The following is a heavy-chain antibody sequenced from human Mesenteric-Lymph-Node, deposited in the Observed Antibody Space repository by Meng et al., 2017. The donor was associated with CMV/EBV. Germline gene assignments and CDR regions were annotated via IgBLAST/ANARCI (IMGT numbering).Heavy chain of an antibody. CDR3: ASSYDTSGLDAFDI. V-gene: IGHV4-59*01. CDR1: GGSISSYY. CDR2: IFYSGST. Sequence: GSLRLSCTVSGGSISSYYWSWIRQPPGKGLEWIGYIFYSGSTNYNPSLKSRVTISGDTSKNQFSLKLRSVTAADTAVYYCASSYDTSGLDAFDIWGQGTTVTVSS. J-gene: IGHJ3*02. D-gene: IGHD3-22*01.